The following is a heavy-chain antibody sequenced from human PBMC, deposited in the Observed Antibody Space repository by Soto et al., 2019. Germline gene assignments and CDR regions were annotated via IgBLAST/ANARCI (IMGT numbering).Heavy chain of an antibody. Sequence: ASVKVSCKASGYTFTSYGMSWVRQAPGQGLEWMGWISAYNGNTNYAQKLQGRVTMTTDTSTSTAYMELRSLRSDDTAVYYCARDGYYDFWSGYTNWFDPWGQGTLVTVSS. CDR2: ISAYNGNT. V-gene: IGHV1-18*01. CDR1: GYTFTSYG. CDR3: ARDGYYDFWSGYTNWFDP. J-gene: IGHJ5*02. D-gene: IGHD3-3*01.